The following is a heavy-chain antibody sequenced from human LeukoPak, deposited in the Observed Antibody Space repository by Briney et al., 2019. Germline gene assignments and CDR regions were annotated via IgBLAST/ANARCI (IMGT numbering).Heavy chain of an antibody. Sequence: SETLSLTCTVSGGSISSSNYYWSWIRQPPGKGLEWIGSIFHSGSTYYNPSLKSRVTISIDTSKNQFSLRLSSVTAADTAVYYCARDSSIYYDSSGYYLDYWGQGTLVTVSS. J-gene: IGHJ4*02. V-gene: IGHV4-39*07. CDR2: IFHSGST. CDR3: ARDSSIYYDSSGYYLDY. D-gene: IGHD3-22*01. CDR1: GGSISSSNYY.